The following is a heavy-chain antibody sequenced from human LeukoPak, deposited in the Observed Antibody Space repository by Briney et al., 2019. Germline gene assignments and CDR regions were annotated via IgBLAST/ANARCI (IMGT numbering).Heavy chain of an antibody. J-gene: IGHJ5*02. CDR1: GYTFTSYG. CDR3: ATSHPFYTTENWFDP. V-gene: IGHV1-18*01. Sequence: ASVKVSCKASGYTFTSYGISWVRQAPGQGLEWRGWISAYNGNTNYAQKLQGRVTMTTDTSTSTAYMELRSLRSDDTAVYYCATSHPFYTTENWFDPWGQGTLVTVSS. D-gene: IGHD4-17*01. CDR2: ISAYNGNT.